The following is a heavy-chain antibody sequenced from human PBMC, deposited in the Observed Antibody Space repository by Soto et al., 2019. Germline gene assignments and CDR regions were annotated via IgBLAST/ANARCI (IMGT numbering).Heavy chain of an antibody. Sequence: RGVSLSISCTASGFTFGDYAMSWFRQAAGKGLEWVGFIRSKAYGGTTEYAATVKGRFPIARDDSKSIAYLQMNSLKTEDTAVYYCTRDSLEYYDFWSGPMAPDYWGQGTLVTVSS. J-gene: IGHJ4*02. CDR3: TRDSLEYYDFWSGPMAPDY. CDR1: GFTFGDYA. D-gene: IGHD3-3*01. CDR2: IRSKAYGGTT. V-gene: IGHV3-49*03.